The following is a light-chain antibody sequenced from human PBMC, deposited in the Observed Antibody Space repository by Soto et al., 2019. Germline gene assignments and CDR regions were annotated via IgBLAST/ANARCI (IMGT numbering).Light chain of an antibody. J-gene: IGKJ1*01. CDR3: QQYDNWPRT. CDR2: DSS. Sequence: DVQLTQTSSSLSASVGDRVIITCQASHSIANSLNWFQQKPGKAPELLISDSSHLEARVPSRFSGSGSGTEFTLTISSLQPDDFATYYCQQYDNWPRTFGQGTKVDI. V-gene: IGKV1-33*01. CDR1: HSIANS.